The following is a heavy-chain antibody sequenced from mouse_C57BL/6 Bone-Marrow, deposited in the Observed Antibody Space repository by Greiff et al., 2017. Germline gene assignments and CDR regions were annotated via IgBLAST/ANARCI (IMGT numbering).Heavy chain of an antibody. CDR3: TTRYDYPRFAY. CDR2: IDPENGDT. Sequence: EVQLQPSGAELVRPGTSVKLSCTASGFNIKDDYMHWVKQRPEQGLEWIGWIDPENGDTEYASKFQGKATITADTSSNTAYLQLSSLTSEDTAVYYCTTRYDYPRFAYWGQGTLVTVSA. CDR1: GFNIKDDY. D-gene: IGHD2-4*01. V-gene: IGHV14-4*01. J-gene: IGHJ3*01.